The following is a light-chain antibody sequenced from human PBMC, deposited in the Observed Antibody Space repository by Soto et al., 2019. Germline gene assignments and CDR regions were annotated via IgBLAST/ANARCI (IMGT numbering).Light chain of an antibody. CDR3: QQYGSSTGT. Sequence: DIVLPQSTGTLSLSPGERATLSCRASQSVSSSYLAWYQQKPGQAPRLLIYGASSRATGIPDRFSGSGSGTDFTLTISRLEPEDFAVYYCQQYGSSTGTFGQGTKVAIK. V-gene: IGKV3-20*01. J-gene: IGKJ1*01. CDR2: GAS. CDR1: QSVSSSY.